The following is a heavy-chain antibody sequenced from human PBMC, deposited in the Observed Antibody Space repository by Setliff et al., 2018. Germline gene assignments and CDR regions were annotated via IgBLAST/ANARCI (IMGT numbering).Heavy chain of an antibody. J-gene: IGHJ3*02. CDR2: IRYDGSNK. CDR3: AKDKSGSYKWDAFDI. CDR1: GFTFSSYG. V-gene: IGHV3-30*02. D-gene: IGHD1-26*01. Sequence: LRLSCAASGFTFSSYGMHWVRQAPGKGLEWVAFIRYDGSNKYYADSVKGRFTISRDNSKNTLYLQMNSLRAEDTAVYYCAKDKSGSYKWDAFDIWGQGTMVTVSS.